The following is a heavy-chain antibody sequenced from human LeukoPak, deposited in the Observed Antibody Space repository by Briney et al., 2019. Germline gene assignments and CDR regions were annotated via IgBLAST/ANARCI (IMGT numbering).Heavy chain of an antibody. CDR3: ARLNYSYYYLDV. V-gene: IGHV4-31*11. CDR2: IYYSGST. Sequence: PSQTLSLTCAVSGDSISSGGNYWSWIRQHPGKGLEWIAYIYYSGSTYYNPSLKSRVTISVDTSKNHFSLKLNSVTAADTAVYYCARLNYSYYYLDVWGKGTTVTVSS. CDR1: GDSISSGGNY. J-gene: IGHJ6*03.